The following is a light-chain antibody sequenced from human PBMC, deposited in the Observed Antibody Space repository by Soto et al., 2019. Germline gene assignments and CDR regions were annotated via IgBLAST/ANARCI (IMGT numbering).Light chain of an antibody. V-gene: IGKV1-5*03. CDR2: QAS. CDR3: QQYEYYLT. CDR1: QYICRS. J-gene: IGKJ1*01. Sequence: DIQMTQSPSTLSASVGDRVTITCRASQYICRSLAWYQQKPGKAPKVLIYQASSLDSGVPSRFSGSGSGTEFTLTINTLQPDDFATYYCQQYEYYLTFGQGTKVDIK.